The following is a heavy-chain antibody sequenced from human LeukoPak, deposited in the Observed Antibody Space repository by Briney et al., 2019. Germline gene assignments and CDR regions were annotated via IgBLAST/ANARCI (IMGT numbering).Heavy chain of an antibody. J-gene: IGHJ4*02. CDR1: GFTFSSYA. V-gene: IGHV3-30-3*01. D-gene: IGHD3-10*01. CDR2: ISYDGSNK. CDR3: AKAEPSGSYYKRGHYFDY. Sequence: GGSLRLSCAASGFTFSSYAMHWVRQAPGKGLEWVAVISYDGSNKYYADSVKGRFTISRDNSKNTLYLQMNSLRAEDTAVYYCAKAEPSGSYYKRGHYFDYWGQGTLVTVSS.